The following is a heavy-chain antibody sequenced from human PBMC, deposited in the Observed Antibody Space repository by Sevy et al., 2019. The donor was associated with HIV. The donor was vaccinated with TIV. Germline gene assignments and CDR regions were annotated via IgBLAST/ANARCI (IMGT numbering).Heavy chain of an antibody. CDR1: GFTFSANW. CDR2: IKGDGSDK. CDR3: AHETFGRFQS. Sequence: GESLKISCAASGFTFSANWMNWVRQAPGKGLEWVANIKGDGSDKHYVDSVEVRFAISRDNAKNLLYLQMNSLRVDDTAVYYCAHETFGRFQSWGQGTLVTVSS. V-gene: IGHV3-7*01. D-gene: IGHD3-16*01. J-gene: IGHJ4*02.